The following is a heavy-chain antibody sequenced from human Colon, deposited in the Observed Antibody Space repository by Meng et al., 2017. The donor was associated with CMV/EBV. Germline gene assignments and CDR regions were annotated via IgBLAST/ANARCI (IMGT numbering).Heavy chain of an antibody. J-gene: IGHJ5*02. Sequence: GESLKISCAASGFTFSDYAMSWVRQAPGKGLEWVSVISGGGGSTYYTYYAGSVKGRFTISRDNSKNTLYLQLNSLRTEDTAVYYCVNQAGLYSSSFAPWGQGTLVTVSS. V-gene: IGHV3-23*01. CDR2: ISGGGGSTYYT. CDR1: GFTFSDYA. CDR3: VNQAGLYSSSFAP. D-gene: IGHD6-6*01.